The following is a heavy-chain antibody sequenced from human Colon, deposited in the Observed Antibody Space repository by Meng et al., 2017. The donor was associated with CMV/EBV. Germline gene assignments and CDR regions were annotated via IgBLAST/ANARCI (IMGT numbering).Heavy chain of an antibody. Sequence: KVSCRASGYTFTAYYLHWVRQAPGQGLEWMGWINPKSGDTNYTQNFQSRVTMTRDTSLDTASIEVNTLRSDDTAVYFCARWSTGALDYWGPGTLVTVSS. CDR2: INPKSGDT. D-gene: IGHD7-27*01. CDR1: GYTFTAYY. V-gene: IGHV1-2*02. CDR3: ARWSTGALDY. J-gene: IGHJ4*02.